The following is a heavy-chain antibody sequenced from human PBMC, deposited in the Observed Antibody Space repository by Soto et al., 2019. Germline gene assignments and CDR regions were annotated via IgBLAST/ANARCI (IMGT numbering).Heavy chain of an antibody. J-gene: IGHJ6*02. V-gene: IGHV4-61*01. CDR1: GGSVSSGSYY. Sequence: SSETLSLTCTVSGGSVSSGSYYWSWIRQPPGKGLEWIGYIYYSGSTNYNPSLKSRVTISVDTSKNQFSLKLSSVTAADTAVYYCARDTGSSGWYYYYYGMDVWGQGTTVTVSS. D-gene: IGHD6-19*01. CDR3: ARDTGSSGWYYYYYGMDV. CDR2: IYYSGST.